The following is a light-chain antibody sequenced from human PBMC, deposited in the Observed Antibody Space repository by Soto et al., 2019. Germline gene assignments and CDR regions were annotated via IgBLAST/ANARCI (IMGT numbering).Light chain of an antibody. V-gene: IGKV2D-29*01. J-gene: IGKJ1*01. CDR2: DVS. CDR1: QSLLHSDGKTY. CDR3: MQSIQLPRT. Sequence: DIVMTQTPLSQSVTPGQPASIPCKSSQSLLHSDGKTYLYWYLQKPGQPPQVWRYDVSSRFSGGPDRFSASGSGTDFTLKITRVEVEDVGIYYCMQSIQLPRTFGQGTKVDIK.